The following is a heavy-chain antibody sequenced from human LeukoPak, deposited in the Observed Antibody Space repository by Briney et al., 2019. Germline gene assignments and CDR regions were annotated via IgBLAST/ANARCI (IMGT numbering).Heavy chain of an antibody. J-gene: IGHJ5*02. Sequence: GGSLRLSCAASGFTFSDYYTSWIRQAPGKGLEWVSYISSSGSTIYYADSVKGRFTISRDNAKNSLYLQMNSLRAEDTAVYYCARMYYYDPAWFDPWGQGTLVTVSS. CDR3: ARMYYYDPAWFDP. CDR1: GFTFSDYY. D-gene: IGHD3-22*01. V-gene: IGHV3-11*04. CDR2: ISSSGSTI.